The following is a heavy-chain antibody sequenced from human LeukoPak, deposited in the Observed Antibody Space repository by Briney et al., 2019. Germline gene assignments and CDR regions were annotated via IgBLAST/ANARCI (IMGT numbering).Heavy chain of an antibody. CDR2: LYHSGST. V-gene: IGHV4-38-2*01. J-gene: IGHJ4*02. Sequence: SETLSLTCAVSGYSITSGDYWGWIRQPPGKGLEWIGSLYHSGSTYNNPSLKNRLTISVDTSKNQFSLKLTSVTAADTAVYYCARTTYYYEGSFDYWGQGTLVTVSS. CDR1: GYSITSGDY. D-gene: IGHD3-22*01. CDR3: ARTTYYYEGSFDY.